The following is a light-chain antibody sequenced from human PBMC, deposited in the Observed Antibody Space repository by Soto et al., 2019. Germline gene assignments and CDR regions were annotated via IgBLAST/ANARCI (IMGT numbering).Light chain of an antibody. CDR2: AAS. CDR3: QKYNGAPFT. V-gene: IGKV1-27*01. J-gene: IGKJ3*01. Sequence: DIQMTQSPSSLSVSVGDRVTITCRASQGIANYLAWYQQKPGKVPKLLIYAASTLEPGVPSRFSGSGFGPDFTLSISSLQPEDFATYYCQKYNGAPFTFGPGTKVDIK. CDR1: QGIANY.